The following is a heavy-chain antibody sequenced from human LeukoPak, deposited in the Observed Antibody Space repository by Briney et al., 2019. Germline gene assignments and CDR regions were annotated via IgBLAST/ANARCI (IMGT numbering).Heavy chain of an antibody. Sequence: GASVKVSCKASGYTFTSYDINWVRQATGQGLEWMGWMNPNSGNTGYARKFQGRVTMTRNTSISTAYMELSSLRSEDTAVYYCAREGQSPGVATVTSFDYWGQGTLVTVSS. D-gene: IGHD5-12*01. CDR2: MNPNSGNT. CDR3: AREGQSPGVATVTSFDY. J-gene: IGHJ4*02. CDR1: GYTFTSYD. V-gene: IGHV1-8*01.